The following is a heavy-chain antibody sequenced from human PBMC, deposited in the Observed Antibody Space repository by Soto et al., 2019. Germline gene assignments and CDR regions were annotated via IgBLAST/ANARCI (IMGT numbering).Heavy chain of an antibody. V-gene: IGHV3-7*05. Sequence: GGSLRLSCAASGFNLYTYWMDWVRQAPGKGLEWVANIKQDGSEKQYVDSVKGRFTISRDNDKNSLYLQMNSLRAEDTAVYYCSTSLKVWGQGTTVTVSS. CDR1: GFNLYTYW. CDR3: STSLKV. J-gene: IGHJ6*02. CDR2: IKQDGSEK.